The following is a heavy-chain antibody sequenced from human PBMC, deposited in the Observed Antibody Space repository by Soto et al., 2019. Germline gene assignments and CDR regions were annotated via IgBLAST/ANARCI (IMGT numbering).Heavy chain of an antibody. CDR2: LYDVDGT. D-gene: IGHD1-1*01. CDR1: GLTVRGKKY. V-gene: IGHV3-53*01. CDR3: ASWLEREHAYDI. J-gene: IGHJ3*02. Sequence: QPGGSLRLSCAALGLTVRGKKYITWVRQAPGKGLEWVSALYDVDGTYYADSAKGRFTISRDNSNNIIYLQMNSLGPDDTAVYYCASWLEREHAYDIWGLGTMVTVS.